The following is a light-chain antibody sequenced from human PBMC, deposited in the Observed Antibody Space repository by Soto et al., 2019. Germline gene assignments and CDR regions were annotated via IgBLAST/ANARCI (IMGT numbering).Light chain of an antibody. CDR2: DAS. V-gene: IGKV3-11*01. Sequence: EVVLTQSQATLSLSPGERATLSCRASQSVGIYLAWYQQKPVQAPRLLIFDASTRATGIPARFSGSGSATDFTLTISSREAEDFAVYYCQQRSNWLTFGGGTKVEIK. CDR3: QQRSNWLT. CDR1: QSVGIY. J-gene: IGKJ4*01.